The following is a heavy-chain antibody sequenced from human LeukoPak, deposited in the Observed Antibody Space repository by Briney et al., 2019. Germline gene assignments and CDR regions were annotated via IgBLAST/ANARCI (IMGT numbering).Heavy chain of an antibody. V-gene: IGHV1-69*13. CDR2: IIPIFGTA. CDR1: GGTFSSYA. Sequence: ASEKVSCKASGGTFSSYAISWVRQAPGQGLEWMGGIIPIFGTANYAQKFQGRVTITADESTSTAYMELSSLRSEDTAVYYCARDSIVVVPAATYYYYYGMDVWGQGTTVTVSS. D-gene: IGHD2-2*01. J-gene: IGHJ6*02. CDR3: ARDSIVVVPAATYYYYYGMDV.